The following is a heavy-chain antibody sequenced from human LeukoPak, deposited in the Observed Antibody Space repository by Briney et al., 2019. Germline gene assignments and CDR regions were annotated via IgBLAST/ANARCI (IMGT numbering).Heavy chain of an antibody. J-gene: IGHJ4*02. D-gene: IGHD6-6*01. CDR1: GFSFSGHW. CDR3: ARGPNSNWSGLDF. CDR2: ISPTGSTT. V-gene: IGHV3-74*01. Sequence: GGSLRLSCTACGFSFSGHWMHWARQLPGKGLVWVSRISPTGSTTSYADSVKGRFTVSRDNAKNTLYLQVNNLRAEDTAVYYCARGPNSNWSGLDFWGQGTLLTVSS.